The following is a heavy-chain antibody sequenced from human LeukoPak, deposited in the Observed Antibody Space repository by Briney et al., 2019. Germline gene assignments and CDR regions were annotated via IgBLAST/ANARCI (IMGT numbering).Heavy chain of an antibody. CDR2: ISAYNGNT. CDR3: ARDPGQYYDILTGYYTPYYFDY. CDR1: GGTFISYG. Sequence: ASVTVSCTASGGTFISYGISWVRQAPGQGLEWMGWISAYNGNTNYAQKLQGRVTMTTDTSTSTAYMELRSLISDDTAVYYCARDPGQYYDILTGYYTPYYFDYWGQGTLVTVSS. D-gene: IGHD3-9*01. J-gene: IGHJ4*02. V-gene: IGHV1-18*01.